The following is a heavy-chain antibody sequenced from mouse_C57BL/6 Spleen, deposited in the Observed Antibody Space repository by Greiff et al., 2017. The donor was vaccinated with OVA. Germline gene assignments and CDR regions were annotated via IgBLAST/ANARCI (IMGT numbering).Heavy chain of an antibody. D-gene: IGHD1-1*01. V-gene: IGHV1-55*01. CDR1: GYTFTSYW. J-gene: IGHJ2*01. Sequence: QVQLQQPGAELVKPGASVKMSCKASGYTFTSYWITWVKQRPGQGLEWIGDIYPGSGSTNYNEKFKSKATLTVDTSSSTAYMQLSSMTAEDSAVYYCAFYYYGSSYNYWGQGTTLTVSS. CDR2: IYPGSGST. CDR3: AFYYYGSSYNY.